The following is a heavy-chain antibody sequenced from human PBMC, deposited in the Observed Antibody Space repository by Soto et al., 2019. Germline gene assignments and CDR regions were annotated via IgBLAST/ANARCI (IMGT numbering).Heavy chain of an antibody. D-gene: IGHD2-2*01. Sequence: PWRTLKISSASSQFTFSSYAMNWFRQAPGKGLECVAVIPYDGGRSYYADSVKGRFTISRDNSKNTVYLQMSSPRPEDTSVYVCARGASLPTHNFFDHWGHGT. V-gene: IGHV3-30-3*01. CDR3: ARGASLPTHNFFDH. CDR1: QFTFSSYA. CDR2: IPYDGGRS. J-gene: IGHJ5*02.